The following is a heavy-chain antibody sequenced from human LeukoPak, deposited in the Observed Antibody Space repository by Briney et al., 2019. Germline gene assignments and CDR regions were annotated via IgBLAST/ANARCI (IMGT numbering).Heavy chain of an antibody. J-gene: IGHJ3*02. CDR1: GGSINNYY. CDR2: IYTRGST. V-gene: IGHV4-4*07. CDR3: ARGRYCSADTCSGGDAFDI. D-gene: IGHD2-15*01. Sequence: PSETLSLTCTVSGGSINNYYWSWIRQPAGKGLEWIGRIYTRGSTNYNPSPKSRVTMSVDTSKNQFSLKLSSVTAADTAVYYCARGRYCSADTCSGGDAFDIWGQGTMVSVSS.